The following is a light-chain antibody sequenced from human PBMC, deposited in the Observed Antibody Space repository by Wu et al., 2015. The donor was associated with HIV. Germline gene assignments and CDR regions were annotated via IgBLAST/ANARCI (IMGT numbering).Light chain of an antibody. Sequence: EVVMTQSPATLSVSPGERATLSCRASQSVTSNLAWYQHKPGQAPRLLIYYASSRATGVPPRFSGSGSGTEFTLTISSVQSEDFAVYYCQQYNNWPPVTFGGGTKVEIK. V-gene: IGKV3-15*01. CDR1: QSVTSN. J-gene: IGKJ4*01. CDR2: YAS. CDR3: QQYNNWPPVT.